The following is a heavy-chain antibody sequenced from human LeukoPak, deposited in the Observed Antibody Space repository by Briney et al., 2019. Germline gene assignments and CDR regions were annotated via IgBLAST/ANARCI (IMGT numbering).Heavy chain of an antibody. D-gene: IGHD3-22*01. CDR2: IYPGDSGT. Sequence: GESLKISCKGSGYSFTSYWIGWVRQMPGKGLEWMGIIYPGDSGTRYSPSFQGQVTISADKSISTAHLQWSSLKASDTAMYYCARRYYDSSGYWSLFDYWGQGTLVTVSS. CDR3: ARRYYDSSGYWSLFDY. V-gene: IGHV5-51*01. J-gene: IGHJ4*02. CDR1: GYSFTSYW.